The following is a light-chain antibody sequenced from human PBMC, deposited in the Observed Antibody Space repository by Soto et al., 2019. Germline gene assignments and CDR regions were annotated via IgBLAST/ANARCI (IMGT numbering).Light chain of an antibody. CDR1: QSVSNN. CDR3: QQRNVWPPVT. J-gene: IGKJ5*01. CDR2: GAS. Sequence: EIVLTQSPGTLSLSPGERATLSCRASQSVSNNYLAWYQQKPGQAPRLLIYGASIRATGIPARFSGSGSWTEFTLTISSLQSEDSAVYYCQQRNVWPPVTFGQGTRLEI. V-gene: IGKV3-15*01.